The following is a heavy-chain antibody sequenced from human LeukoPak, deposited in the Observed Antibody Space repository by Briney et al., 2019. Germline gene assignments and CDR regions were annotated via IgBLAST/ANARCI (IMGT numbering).Heavy chain of an antibody. Sequence: GGSLRLSCVASGFNFSDYYMNWIRQSPGKGLEWISYMSSRSGIIYYADSVKGRFTISRDNAKNSLYLQMNSLRAEDTAVYYCARREGYCSSTSCYGGSFDYWGQGTLVTVSS. V-gene: IGHV3-11*04. CDR3: ARREGYCSSTSCYGGSFDY. CDR1: GFNFSDYY. CDR2: MSSRSGII. D-gene: IGHD2-2*01. J-gene: IGHJ4*02.